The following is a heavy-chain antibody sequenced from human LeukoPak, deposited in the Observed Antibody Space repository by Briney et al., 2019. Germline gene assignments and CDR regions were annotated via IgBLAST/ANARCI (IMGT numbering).Heavy chain of an antibody. CDR3: AKDRSSWYEEALHYFDY. D-gene: IGHD6-13*01. J-gene: IGHJ4*02. Sequence: GGSLRLSCAASGFTFSSYGMHWVRQAPGKGLEWVAVISYDGSNKYYADSVKGRFTISRDNSKNTLYLQMNSLRAEDTAVYYCAKDRSSWYEEALHYFDYWGQGTLVTVSS. CDR1: GFTFSSYG. V-gene: IGHV3-30*18. CDR2: ISYDGSNK.